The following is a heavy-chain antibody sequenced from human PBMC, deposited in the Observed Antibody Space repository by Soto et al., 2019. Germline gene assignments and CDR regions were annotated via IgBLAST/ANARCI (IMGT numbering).Heavy chain of an antibody. CDR2: ISGSGGST. Sequence: PGGSLRLSCAASGFTFSSYAMSWVRQAPGKGLEWVSAISGSGGSTYYADSVKGRFTISRDNSKNTLYLQMNSLRAEDTAVYYCARSTCGGDCYLGLPRHWFDPWGQGTLVTVSS. CDR3: ARSTCGGDCYLGLPRHWFDP. V-gene: IGHV3-23*01. CDR1: GFTFSSYA. J-gene: IGHJ5*02. D-gene: IGHD2-21*02.